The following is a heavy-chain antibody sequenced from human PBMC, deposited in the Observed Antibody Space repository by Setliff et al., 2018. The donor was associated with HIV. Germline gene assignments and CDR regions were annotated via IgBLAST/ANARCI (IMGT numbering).Heavy chain of an antibody. CDR2: ISYDGSNR. J-gene: IGHJ6*03. CDR1: GFTFSSYA. Sequence: LRLSCAASGFTFSSYAMHWVRKAPGKGLEWVAIISYDGSNRYYAESVKGRFTISRDNSKNTLYLQMNSLRAEDSALYYCASTSLPCSGGSCSLFYYYYCMDVWGKGTTVTVSS. V-gene: IGHV3-30*04. D-gene: IGHD2-15*01. CDR3: ASTSLPCSGGSCSLFYYYYCMDV.